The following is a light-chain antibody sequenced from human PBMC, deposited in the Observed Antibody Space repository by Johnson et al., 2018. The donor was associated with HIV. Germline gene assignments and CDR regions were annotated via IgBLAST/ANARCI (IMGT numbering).Light chain of an antibody. CDR2: ENY. J-gene: IGLJ1*01. V-gene: IGLV1-51*02. Sequence: QAVLTQPPSVSAAPGQRVTISCSGSSSNIGDNFVSWYQQFPGAAPKLLIFENYKRPSGIPDRFSGSRSGTSATLAITGLQTGDEADYYCGTWNSSLSVLTVFGTETTVTVL. CDR1: SSNIGDNF. CDR3: GTWNSSLSVLTV.